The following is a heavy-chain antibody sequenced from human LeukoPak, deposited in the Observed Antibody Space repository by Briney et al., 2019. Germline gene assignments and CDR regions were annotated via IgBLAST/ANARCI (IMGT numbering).Heavy chain of an antibody. D-gene: IGHD1-26*01. CDR3: AKAVSGSYIYYFDY. V-gene: IGHV3-23*01. CDR1: GFTFSSYA. J-gene: IGHJ4*02. Sequence: PGGSLRLSCAASGFTFSSYAMSWVRQAPGKGLEWVSAISGSGGSTYYADSVKGRFTISRDNSKNTLYPQMNSLRAEDTAVYYCAKAVSGSYIYYFDYWGQGTLVTVSS. CDR2: ISGSGGST.